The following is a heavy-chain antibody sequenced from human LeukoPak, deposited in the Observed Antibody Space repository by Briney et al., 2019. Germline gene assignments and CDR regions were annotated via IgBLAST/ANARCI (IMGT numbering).Heavy chain of an antibody. Sequence: SETLSLTCAGYGGSFSGYYWSWIRQPPGKGLEWIGEINHSGSTNYNPSLKSRVTISVDTSKNQFSLKLSSVTAADTAVYYCARGTDSSGYYSLPFDYWGQGTLVTVSS. D-gene: IGHD3-22*01. V-gene: IGHV4-34*01. CDR1: GGSFSGYY. CDR2: INHSGST. CDR3: ARGTDSSGYYSLPFDY. J-gene: IGHJ4*02.